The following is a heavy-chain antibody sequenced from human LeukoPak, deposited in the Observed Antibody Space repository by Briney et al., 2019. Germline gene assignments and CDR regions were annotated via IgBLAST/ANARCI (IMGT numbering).Heavy chain of an antibody. V-gene: IGHV3-74*01. CDR3: ARGPNSNWSGLDF. Sequence: GGSLRLSCTASGFSFSGHWMHWARQLPGKGLVWVSRISPTGSTTSYADSVKGRFTVSRDNAKNTLYPQVNNLRAEDTAVYYCARGPNSNWSGLDFWGQGTLLTVSS. D-gene: IGHD6-6*01. J-gene: IGHJ4*02. CDR2: ISPTGSTT. CDR1: GFSFSGHW.